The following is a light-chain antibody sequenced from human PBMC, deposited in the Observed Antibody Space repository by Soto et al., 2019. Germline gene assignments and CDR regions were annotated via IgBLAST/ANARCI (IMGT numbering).Light chain of an antibody. J-gene: IGKJ4*01. CDR2: AAS. Sequence: DIQLTQSPSFLSASVGDGVTITCRASQGISSCLAWYQQRPGKAPKLLIYAASTLQSGVPSRFSGSGSGTEFTLTISSLQPEDFATYYCQQFNSYPTFGGGTKVEIK. CDR3: QQFNSYPT. V-gene: IGKV1-9*01. CDR1: QGISSC.